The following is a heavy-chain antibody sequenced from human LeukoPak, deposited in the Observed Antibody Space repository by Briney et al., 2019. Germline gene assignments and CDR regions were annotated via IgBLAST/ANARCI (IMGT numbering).Heavy chain of an antibody. CDR3: ARVPTVTFFDY. CDR2: IYYSGST. V-gene: IGHV4-59*12. Sequence: SETLSLTCTVSGGSISSYYWSWIRQPLGKGLEWIGYIYYSGSTNYNPSLKSRVTISVDTSKNQFSLKLSSVTAADTAVYYCARVPTVTFFDYWGQGTLVTVSS. D-gene: IGHD4-17*01. J-gene: IGHJ4*02. CDR1: GGSISSYY.